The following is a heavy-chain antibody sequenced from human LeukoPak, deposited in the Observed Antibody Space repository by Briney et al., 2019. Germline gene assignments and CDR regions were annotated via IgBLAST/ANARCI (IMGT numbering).Heavy chain of an antibody. Sequence: PGGSLRLSCVASGFTVSSNYMSWVRQAPGKGLEWVADISYDGSNKYYADSVKGRFTISRDNSKNTLYLQMNSLRAEDTAVYYCAREGEFYGDYPFDYWGQGTLVTVSS. D-gene: IGHD4-17*01. J-gene: IGHJ4*02. CDR3: AREGEFYGDYPFDY. CDR1: GFTVSSNY. CDR2: ISYDGSNK. V-gene: IGHV3-30-3*01.